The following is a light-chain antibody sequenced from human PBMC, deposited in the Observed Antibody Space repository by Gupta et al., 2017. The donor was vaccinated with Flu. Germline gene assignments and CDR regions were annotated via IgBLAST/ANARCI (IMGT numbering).Light chain of an antibody. J-gene: IGKJ1*01. CDR3: HQYYIFPWT. Sequence: GDRVTITCRASQSVNDWLAWYQQKPGMAPKLLIYKTSMLESGVASRFSGSGSGTEFALTISGLQPDDFATYFCHQYYIFPWTFGQGTKVEMK. CDR1: QSVNDW. V-gene: IGKV1-5*03. CDR2: KTS.